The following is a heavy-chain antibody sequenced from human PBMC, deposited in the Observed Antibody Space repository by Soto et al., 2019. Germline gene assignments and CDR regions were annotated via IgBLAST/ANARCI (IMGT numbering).Heavy chain of an antibody. J-gene: IGHJ6*02. CDR2: IIPVFGRA. CDR3: SREAYGMDV. CDR1: GGTFSSYS. V-gene: IGHV1-69*01. Sequence: QVHLVQSGAEVKKPGSSVKVSCEASGGTFSSYSINWVRQAPGQGLEWMGGIIPVFGRANYARKFQGRVTTTADGSTIKVYMELSSVTSEDSSVYYCSREAYGMDVWGQGTTVTVSS.